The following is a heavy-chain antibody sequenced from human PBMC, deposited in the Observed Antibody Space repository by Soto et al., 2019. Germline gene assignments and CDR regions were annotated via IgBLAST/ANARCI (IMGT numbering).Heavy chain of an antibody. Sequence: QVHLQESGPGLVKPSETLSLTCTVSGGAISTYYWTWIRQPAGKGLAWIGRIYSSGCTKYNPSLQSRVTTSLGTSNNQFSLRLTSVTAADTAVYYCARGQRFSDWFDPWGQGTLVTVSS. CDR3: ARGQRFSDWFDP. CDR1: GGAISTYY. J-gene: IGHJ5*02. D-gene: IGHD3-3*01. CDR2: IYSSGCT. V-gene: IGHV4-4*07.